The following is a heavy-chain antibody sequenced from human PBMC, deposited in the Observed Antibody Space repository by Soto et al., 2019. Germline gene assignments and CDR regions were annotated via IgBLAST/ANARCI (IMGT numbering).Heavy chain of an antibody. CDR1: GGSFTSNNW. J-gene: IGHJ4*02. Sequence: PSETLSLTCAVSGGSFTSNNWWTWVRQPPGQGLEWIGEIYRTGSTNYNPSLKSRVTISLDKSENQFSLKVTSLTAADTAVYYCASRDSGTSVDYWGQGTLVTVCS. D-gene: IGHD1-7*01. CDR3: ASRDSGTSVDY. CDR2: IYRTGST. V-gene: IGHV4-4*02.